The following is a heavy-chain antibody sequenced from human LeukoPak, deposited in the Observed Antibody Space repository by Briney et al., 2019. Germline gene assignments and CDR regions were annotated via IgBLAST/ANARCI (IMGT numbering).Heavy chain of an antibody. Sequence: ASVKVSCKASGYTFTSYGISWVRQAPGQGLEWMGWISAYNGNTNYAQKLQGRVTITADESTSTAYMELRSLRFEDTAVYYCAREGVGVNTGVFDYRGQGTLVTVSS. D-gene: IGHD1-26*01. V-gene: IGHV1-18*01. J-gene: IGHJ4*02. CDR3: AREGVGVNTGVFDY. CDR2: ISAYNGNT. CDR1: GYTFTSYG.